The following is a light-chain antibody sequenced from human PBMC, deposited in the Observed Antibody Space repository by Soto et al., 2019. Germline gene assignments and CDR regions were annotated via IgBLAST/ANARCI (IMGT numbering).Light chain of an antibody. CDR3: CSYGGSSTPVV. J-gene: IGLJ2*01. Sequence: QSALTQPASVSGSPGQSITISCTGTSSDVGSYNLVSWYQQHPGKAPKLMIYEGSKRPSGVSNRFSGSKSGNTASLTISGLQAEDEADYYCCSYGGSSTPVVFGGGTQLTVL. CDR1: SSDVGSYNL. CDR2: EGS. V-gene: IGLV2-23*01.